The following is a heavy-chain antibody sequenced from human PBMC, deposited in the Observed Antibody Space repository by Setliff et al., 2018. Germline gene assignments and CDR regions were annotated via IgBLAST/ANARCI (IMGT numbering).Heavy chain of an antibody. CDR2: IQYDGTKK. V-gene: IGHV3-30*02. D-gene: IGHD1-1*01. J-gene: IGHJ4*02. Sequence: PGGSLRLSCAASGFTFSGYGMHWVRQAPGKGLEWVTFIQYDGTKKNYADSVNGRFTVSRDNSRNTLYLQMKSLRAEDTAIYYCAKDRTGSYKYFFDQWGQGTQVTVSS. CDR1: GFTFSGYG. CDR3: AKDRTGSYKYFFDQ.